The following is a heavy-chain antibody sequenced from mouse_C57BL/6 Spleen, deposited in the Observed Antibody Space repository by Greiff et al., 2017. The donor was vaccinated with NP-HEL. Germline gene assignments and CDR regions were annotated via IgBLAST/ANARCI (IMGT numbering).Heavy chain of an antibody. V-gene: IGHV1-15*01. Sequence: QVQLKQSGAELVRPGASVTLSCKASGYTFTDYEMHWVKQTPVHGLEWIGAIDPETGGTAYNQKFKGKAILTADKSSSTAYMELRSLTSEDSAVYYCTRDRIRDTTDVWGTGTTVTVSS. J-gene: IGHJ1*03. CDR1: GYTFTDYE. D-gene: IGHD1-1*01. CDR2: IDPETGGT. CDR3: TRDRIRDTTDV.